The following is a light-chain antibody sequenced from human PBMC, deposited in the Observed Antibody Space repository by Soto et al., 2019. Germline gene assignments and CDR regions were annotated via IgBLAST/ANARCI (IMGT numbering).Light chain of an antibody. Sequence: TQSPSTLSASVGDSVTITCRASQLISSWLAWYQQKPGQAPRLLIYGASNRATGIPDRFSGSGSGTDFTLTISRLEPEDFAVYYCQQYGSSGTFGQGTKVEIK. V-gene: IGKV3-20*01. CDR2: GAS. CDR3: QQYGSSGT. CDR1: QLISSW. J-gene: IGKJ1*01.